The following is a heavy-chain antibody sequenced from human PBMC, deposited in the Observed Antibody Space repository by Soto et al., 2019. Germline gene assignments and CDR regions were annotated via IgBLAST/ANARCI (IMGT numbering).Heavy chain of an antibody. D-gene: IGHD3-10*01. J-gene: IGHJ4*02. CDR2: ISGSGGST. Sequence: GGSLRLSCAASGFTFSSYAMSWVRQAPGKGLEWVSAISGSGGSTYYADSVKGRFTISRDNSKNTLYLQMNSLRAEDTAVYYCAKDLVLLWFGEPHAFDYWGQGTLVTVS. V-gene: IGHV3-23*01. CDR1: GFTFSSYA. CDR3: AKDLVLLWFGEPHAFDY.